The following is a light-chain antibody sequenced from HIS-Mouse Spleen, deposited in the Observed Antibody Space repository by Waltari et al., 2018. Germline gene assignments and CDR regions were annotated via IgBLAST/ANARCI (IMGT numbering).Light chain of an antibody. CDR3: SSYTSSSTEV. Sequence: QSALTQPASVSGSPGQSITISCTGTSSDVGGYNYVSWYQQHPGKAPKLLIYDVINRPSGVSTRFSGSKSGNTASLTISGLQAEDEADYYCSSYTSSSTEVFGGGTKLTVL. CDR1: SSDVGGYNY. CDR2: DVI. J-gene: IGLJ2*01. V-gene: IGLV2-14*03.